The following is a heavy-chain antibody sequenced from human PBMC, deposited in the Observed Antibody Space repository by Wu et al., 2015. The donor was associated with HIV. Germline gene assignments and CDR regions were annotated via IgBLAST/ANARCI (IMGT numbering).Heavy chain of an antibody. J-gene: IGHJ6*03. CDR3: ARDLFSAQIGTDYYYYYYMDV. D-gene: IGHD1-1*01. CDR2: ISADNINT. V-gene: IGHV1-18*01. CDR1: GYTFTSYG. Sequence: QVQLVQSGPEVKNPGASVKVSCKAFGYTFTSYGVSWVRQAPGQGLEWMGWISADNINTHYAQKLQGRVTLTTDTSTSTAYMELRSLRSDDTAVYYCARDLFSAQIGTDYYYYYYMDVWGKGTTVTVSS.